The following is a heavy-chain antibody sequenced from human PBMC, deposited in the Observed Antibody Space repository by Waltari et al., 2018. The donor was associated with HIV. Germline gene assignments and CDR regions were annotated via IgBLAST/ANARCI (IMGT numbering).Heavy chain of an antibody. CDR3: ARGADYYGSVITI. CDR2: SYSGVST. Sequence: EVQLVESGGGLIQPGGSLRLSCAASGFTVSSNYMSWVRQAPGKGLEWVSGSYSGVSTYYAYSVKGRFTISRDNSKITLYLQMNSLRAEDTAVYYCARGADYYGSVITIWGQGTMVTVSS. CDR1: GFTVSSNY. V-gene: IGHV3-53*01. J-gene: IGHJ3*02. D-gene: IGHD3-10*01.